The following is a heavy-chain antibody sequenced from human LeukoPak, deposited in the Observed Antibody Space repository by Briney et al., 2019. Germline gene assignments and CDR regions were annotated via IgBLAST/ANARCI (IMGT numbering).Heavy chain of an antibody. V-gene: IGHV4-39*01. Sequence: SETLSLTCTVSGGSISSSSYYWGWIRQPPGKGLERIGNVYYSGNTYYNPSLRSRVTMSVDTSKNQFSLQLNSVTPEDTAVYYCARSRMEYQLLNYYYYGMDVWGQGTTVTVSS. D-gene: IGHD2-2*01. CDR1: GGSISSSSYY. CDR3: ARSRMEYQLLNYYYYGMDV. J-gene: IGHJ6*02. CDR2: VYYSGNT.